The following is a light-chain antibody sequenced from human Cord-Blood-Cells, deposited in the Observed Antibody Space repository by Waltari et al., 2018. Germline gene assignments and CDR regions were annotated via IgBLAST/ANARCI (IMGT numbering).Light chain of an antibody. CDR2: EVS. CDR3: SSYTSSSTRV. Sequence: QSALTQPPSVSGSPGQSVTISCTGTSSDVGSYNRVSGYQQPPGTAPKLMIYEVSNRPSGVPDRFSGSKSGNTASLTISGLQAEDEADYYCSSYTSSSTRVFGGGTKLTVL. V-gene: IGLV2-18*02. CDR1: SSDVGSYNR. J-gene: IGLJ3*02.